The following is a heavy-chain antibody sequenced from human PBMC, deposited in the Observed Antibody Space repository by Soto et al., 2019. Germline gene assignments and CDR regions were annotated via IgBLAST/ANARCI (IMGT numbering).Heavy chain of an antibody. Sequence: SETLSLTCAVSGDSISSMNWWSWVRQPPGKGLEWIGEIHHSGSTNYNPSLMSRVTISVDKSKNQFSLKLSSVTAADTAVYYCASPKIAFYNWFDPWGQGTLVTVSS. D-gene: IGHD3-3*02. CDR3: ASPKIAFYNWFDP. V-gene: IGHV4-4*02. CDR2: IHHSGST. J-gene: IGHJ5*02. CDR1: GDSISSMNW.